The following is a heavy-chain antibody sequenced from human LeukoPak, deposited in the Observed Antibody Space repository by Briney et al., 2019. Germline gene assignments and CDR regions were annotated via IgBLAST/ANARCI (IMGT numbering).Heavy chain of an antibody. J-gene: IGHJ4*02. CDR3: ARVPYSSGWSYTYYFDY. V-gene: IGHV4-61*02. CDR1: GGSISSGSYY. CDR2: IYTSGST. Sequence: SETLSLTCTVSGGSISSGSYYWSWIRQPAGKGLEWIGRIYTSGSTNYNPSLKSRVTISVDTSKNQFSLKLSSVTAADTAVYYCARVPYSSGWSYTYYFDYWGQGTLVTVSS. D-gene: IGHD6-19*01.